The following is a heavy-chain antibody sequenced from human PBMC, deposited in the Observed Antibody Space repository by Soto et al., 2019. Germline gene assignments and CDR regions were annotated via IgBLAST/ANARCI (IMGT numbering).Heavy chain of an antibody. V-gene: IGHV4-59*01. J-gene: IGHJ4*02. D-gene: IGHD6-19*01. Sequence: SETLSLTCTASGGSLNAYFWTWIRQPPGKGLEWIGYIYYSGSTNYNPSLKSRVSISLHTSKNQFSLKLSSVTAADTAVYYCARGVDRQWADYWGQGTLVTVSS. CDR1: GGSLNAYF. CDR3: ARGVDRQWADY. CDR2: IYYSGST.